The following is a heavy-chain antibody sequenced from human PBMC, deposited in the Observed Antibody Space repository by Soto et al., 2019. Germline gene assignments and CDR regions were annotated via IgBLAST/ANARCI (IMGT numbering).Heavy chain of an antibody. CDR3: ARGIGYSGYDFHWYFDL. J-gene: IGHJ2*01. CDR2: INPSGGST. V-gene: IGHV1-46*01. Sequence: QVQLVQSGAEVKKPGASVKVSCKASGYTFTSYYMHWVRQAPGQGLEWMGIINPSGGSTSYAQKFQGRVTMTRVTSTSTVYMELSSLRSEDTAVYYCARGIGYSGYDFHWYFDLWGRGTLVTVSS. D-gene: IGHD5-12*01. CDR1: GYTFTSYY.